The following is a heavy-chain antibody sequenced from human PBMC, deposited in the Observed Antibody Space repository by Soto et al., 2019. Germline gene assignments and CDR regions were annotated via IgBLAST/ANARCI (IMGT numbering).Heavy chain of an antibody. CDR1: GFTFSSYW. Sequence: EVQLVESGGGLVQPGGSLRLSCAASGFTFSSYWMHWVRQGPGKGLVWVSRINSDGSSTSYADSVKGRSTISRDNAKNTRYLQRNRRGAEDTAVYYCATHLDGNRAYWGQGTLVTVSS. D-gene: IGHD3-3*02. CDR3: ATHLDGNRAY. CDR2: INSDGSST. V-gene: IGHV3-74*01. J-gene: IGHJ4*02.